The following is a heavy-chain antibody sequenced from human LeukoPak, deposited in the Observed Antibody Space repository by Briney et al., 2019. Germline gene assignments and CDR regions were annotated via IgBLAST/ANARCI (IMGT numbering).Heavy chain of an antibody. Sequence: PGGSLRLSCAASGFTFSSYAMSWVRQAPGKGLEWVSAISGSGGSTYYADSVKGRFTISRDNSKNTLYLQMNSLRAEDTAVYYCAKDPRAYCSSTSCSSFDYWGQGTLVTVSS. CDR1: GFTFSSYA. CDR3: AKDPRAYCSSTSCSSFDY. V-gene: IGHV3-23*01. J-gene: IGHJ4*02. CDR2: ISGSGGST. D-gene: IGHD2-2*01.